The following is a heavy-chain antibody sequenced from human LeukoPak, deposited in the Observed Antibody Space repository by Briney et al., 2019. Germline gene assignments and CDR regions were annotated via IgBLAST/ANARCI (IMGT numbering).Heavy chain of an antibody. D-gene: IGHD6-13*01. Sequence: ASVKVSCKASGYTFTSYGISWVRQAPGQGLEWMGWISAYNGNTNYAQKLQGRVTMTTDTSTSTAYMELRSLRSDDTAVYYCARSTDSSSWYVELDYWGQGTLVTVSS. CDR3: ARSTDSSSWYVELDY. J-gene: IGHJ4*02. CDR1: GYTFTSYG. V-gene: IGHV1-18*04. CDR2: ISAYNGNT.